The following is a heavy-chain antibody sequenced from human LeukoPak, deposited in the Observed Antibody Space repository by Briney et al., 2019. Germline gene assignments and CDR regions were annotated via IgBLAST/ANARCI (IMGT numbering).Heavy chain of an antibody. D-gene: IGHD5-12*01. V-gene: IGHV4-39*01. CDR2: IYSGGST. J-gene: IGHJ3*02. CDR3: ARHSRSGSGGYENAFDI. Sequence: SETLSLTCTVSGGSISSSSYYWDWIRQSPGEGLEWIGNIYSGGSTYYTPSLKSRVTISVDTSKNQFSLKLSSVTAADTAIYFCARHSRSGSGGYENAFDIWGQGTMVTVSS. CDR1: GGSISSSSYY.